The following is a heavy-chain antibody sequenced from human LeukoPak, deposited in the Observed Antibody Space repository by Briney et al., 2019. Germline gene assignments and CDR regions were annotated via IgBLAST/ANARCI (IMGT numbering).Heavy chain of an antibody. CDR2: INPSGGST. J-gene: IGHJ4*02. V-gene: IGHV1-46*01. CDR3: ARHPTGNSGY. Sequence: ALVKVSCKASGYTFTSYYMHWVRQAPGQGLEWMGIINPSGGSTSYAQKFQGRVTITADKSTSTAYMELSSLRSEDTAVYYCARHPTGNSGYWGQGTLVTVSS. CDR1: GYTFTSYY. D-gene: IGHD3-10*01.